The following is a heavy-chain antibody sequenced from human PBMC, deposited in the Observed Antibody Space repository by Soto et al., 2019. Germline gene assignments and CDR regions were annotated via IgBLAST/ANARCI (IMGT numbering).Heavy chain of an antibody. J-gene: IGHJ4*02. V-gene: IGHV1-69*13. CDR1: GGTFSSYA. D-gene: IGHD3-22*01. CDR3: ARDRHYYDSSGYSLDY. Sequence: GASVKVSCKASGGTFSSYAISWVRQAPGQGLEWMGGIIPIFGTANYAQKFQGRVTITADESTSTAYMELSSLRSEDTAVYYCARDRHYYDSSGYSLDYWGQGTLVTVSS. CDR2: IIPIFGTA.